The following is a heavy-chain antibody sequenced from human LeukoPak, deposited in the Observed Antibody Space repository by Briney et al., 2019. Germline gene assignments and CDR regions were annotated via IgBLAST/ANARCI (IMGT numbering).Heavy chain of an antibody. CDR3: ARAPSEIGGYYPEYFRH. Sequence: PGGSLRLSCAASGFTFSTYWMHWVRQAPGKGLVWVSRIKSDGGTNYADSVKGRFTISRYNAKKTVPLQMNSLRPEDTGVYYCARAPSEIGGYYPEYFRHWGQGTLVTVSS. CDR1: GFTFSTYW. D-gene: IGHD3-22*01. CDR2: IKSDGGT. V-gene: IGHV3-74*01. J-gene: IGHJ1*01.